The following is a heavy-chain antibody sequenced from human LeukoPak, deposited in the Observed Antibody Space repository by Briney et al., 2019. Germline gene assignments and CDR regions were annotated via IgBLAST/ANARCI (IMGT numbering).Heavy chain of an antibody. CDR1: GYTFTGYY. J-gene: IGHJ4*02. V-gene: IGHV1-2*02. CDR3: ARSIAARRGFDY. Sequence: ASVKVSCKASGYTFTGYYMHWVRQAPGQGLEWMGWINPNSGGTNYAQKFQGRVTMTRDTSISTAYMELSRLRSDDTAVYYCARSIAARRGFDYWGQGTLVTVSS. D-gene: IGHD6-6*01. CDR2: INPNSGGT.